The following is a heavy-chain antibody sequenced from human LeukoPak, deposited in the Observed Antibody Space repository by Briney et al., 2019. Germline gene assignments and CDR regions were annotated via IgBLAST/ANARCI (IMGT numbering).Heavy chain of an antibody. CDR2: ISPHKGNT. CDR1: GYTFSNHG. D-gene: IGHD1/OR15-1a*01. CDR3: ARDQQQGDHYSFYYMDF. V-gene: IGHV1-18*01. Sequence: ASVKVSCKGIGYTFSNHGITWVRQAPGQGREWIGWISPHKGNTNYQQRLQGRLILTTDASTSTAYMDLRDLRSDDTAIYYCARDQQQGDHYSFYYMDFWGEGTTVIVPS. J-gene: IGHJ6*03.